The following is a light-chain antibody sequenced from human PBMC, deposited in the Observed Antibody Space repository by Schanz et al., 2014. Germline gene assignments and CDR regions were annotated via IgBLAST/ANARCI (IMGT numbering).Light chain of an antibody. Sequence: QSVLTQPPSVSGAPGQRVTISCTGSSSNIGAGYDVHWYQLLPGTAPKLLIYGNSNRPSGVPDRFSGSKSGTSASLAITGLQTEDEADYYCQSYDISLSVLYVFGTGTKLTVL. CDR3: QSYDISLSVLYV. J-gene: IGLJ1*01. V-gene: IGLV1-40*01. CDR2: GNS. CDR1: SSNIGAGYD.